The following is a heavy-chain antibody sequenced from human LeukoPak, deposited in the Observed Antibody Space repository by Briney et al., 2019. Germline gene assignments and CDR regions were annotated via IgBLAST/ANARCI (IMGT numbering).Heavy chain of an antibody. J-gene: IGHJ4*02. Sequence: PSETLSLTCTVSGGSISSTSHYWGWIRQPTGKGLEWIGSKHSSGTTYYNPSLKSRVTISVDTSKNQFSLKLSSVTAADTAVYYCASPHSDSPSSFDYWGQGTLVTVSS. CDR3: ASPHSDSPSSFDY. CDR2: KHSSGTT. D-gene: IGHD1-26*01. V-gene: IGHV4-39*01. CDR1: GGSISSTSHY.